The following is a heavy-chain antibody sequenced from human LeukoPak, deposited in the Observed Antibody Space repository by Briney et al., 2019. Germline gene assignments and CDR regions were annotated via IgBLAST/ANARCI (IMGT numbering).Heavy chain of an antibody. Sequence: SQTLSVTCDISVDSVSSINGAWNWIRQSPSRGLEWLGRTYYRSKWYNEYAVSMEGRITIIPDTSKNQFSLQLIYVTPEDTAVYYCARDLGNTGWYTFDYWGQGTLVTVSS. CDR1: VDSVSSINGA. J-gene: IGHJ4*02. CDR2: TYYRSKWYN. CDR3: ARDLGNTGWYTFDY. D-gene: IGHD6-19*01. V-gene: IGHV6-1*01.